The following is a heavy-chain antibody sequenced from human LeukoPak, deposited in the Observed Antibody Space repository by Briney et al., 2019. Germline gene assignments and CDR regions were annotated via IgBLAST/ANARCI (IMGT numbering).Heavy chain of an antibody. D-gene: IGHD3-9*01. CDR1: GFTFSSYE. V-gene: IGHV3-48*03. Sequence: GSLRLSCAASGFTFSSYEMNWVRQAPGKGLEWVSYISSSGSTIYYADSVKGRFTISRDNAKNSLYLQMNRLGADDTAIYYCARMRPSVTGFLDYWGQGTLVTVSS. J-gene: IGHJ4*02. CDR2: ISSSGSTI. CDR3: ARMRPSVTGFLDY.